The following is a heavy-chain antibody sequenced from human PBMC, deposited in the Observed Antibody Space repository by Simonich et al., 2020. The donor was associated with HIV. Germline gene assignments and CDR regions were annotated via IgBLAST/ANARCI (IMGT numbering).Heavy chain of an antibody. J-gene: IGHJ4*02. Sequence: QVQLQESGQGLVKPSGTLSLTCGVSGDSISSYNWWSWVTQPPGKGLELIGEINHGGSAKYNPYLKSRVTISVDTSKNQFSLKLSSVTAADTAVYYCASVRFELGGSDFDYWGQGTLVTVSS. CDR1: GDSISSYNW. CDR3: ASVRFELGGSDFDY. V-gene: IGHV4-4*02. D-gene: IGHD7-27*01. CDR2: INHGGSA.